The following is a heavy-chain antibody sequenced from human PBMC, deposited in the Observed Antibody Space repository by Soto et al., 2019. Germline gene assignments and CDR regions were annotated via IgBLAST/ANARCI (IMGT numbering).Heavy chain of an antibody. CDR3: ARDLCSGGSCYAFDI. CDR1: GFTFSSYS. Sequence: PGGSLRLSCAASGFTFSSYSMNWVRQAPGKGLEWVSYISSSSSTIYYADSVKGRFTISRDNAKNSLYLQMNSLRAEDTAVYYCARDLCSGGSCYAFDIWGQGTMVTVSS. V-gene: IGHV3-48*01. J-gene: IGHJ3*02. CDR2: ISSSSSTI. D-gene: IGHD2-15*01.